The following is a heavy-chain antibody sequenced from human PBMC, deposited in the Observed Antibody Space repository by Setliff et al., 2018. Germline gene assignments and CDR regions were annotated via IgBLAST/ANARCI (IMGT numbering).Heavy chain of an antibody. CDR2: ITPFNGNT. CDR3: AGDTIQDAFDI. Sequence: ASVKVSCKASGYTFTYRYLHWVRQAPGQALEWIGWITPFNGNTNYAQKFQDRVTITRDRSMSTAYMELSSLRSEDTAMYYCAGDTIQDAFDIWGQGTMVTVSS. V-gene: IGHV1-45*02. D-gene: IGHD3-3*01. J-gene: IGHJ3*02. CDR1: GYTFTYRY.